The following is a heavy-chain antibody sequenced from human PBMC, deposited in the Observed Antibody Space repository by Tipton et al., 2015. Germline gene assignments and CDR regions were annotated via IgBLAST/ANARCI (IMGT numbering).Heavy chain of an antibody. CDR2: ISGSGGST. D-gene: IGHD2-21*02. V-gene: IGHV3-23*01. Sequence: SLRLSCAASGFTFSSYAMSWVRQAPGKGLEWVSAISGSGGSTYYADSVKGRFTISRDNAKNSLYLQMNSLRAEDTAVYFCASAALYISMTDPFCGMDVWGQGTPVAVSS. CDR3: ASAALYISMTDPFCGMDV. J-gene: IGHJ6*02. CDR1: GFTFSSYA.